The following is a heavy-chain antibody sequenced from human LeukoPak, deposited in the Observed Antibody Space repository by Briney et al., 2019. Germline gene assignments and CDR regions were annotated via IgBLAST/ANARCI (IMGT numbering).Heavy chain of an antibody. CDR3: ARERRTQDYYDSSGFAFDI. Sequence: GGSLRLSCAASGFTFSSYSMNWVRQPPGKGLEWVSSISTSSGYMYYADSLKGRFTISRDNAQNSLFLQMNSLRAEDTAVYYCARERRTQDYYDSSGFAFDIWGQGTMVTVSS. D-gene: IGHD3-22*01. V-gene: IGHV3-21*01. CDR2: ISTSSGYM. CDR1: GFTFSSYS. J-gene: IGHJ3*02.